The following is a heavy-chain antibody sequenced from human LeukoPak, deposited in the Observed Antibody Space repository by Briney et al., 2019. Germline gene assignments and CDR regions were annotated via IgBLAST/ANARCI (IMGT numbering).Heavy chain of an antibody. CDR3: AVGSGYIGDF. CDR2: SYYSGST. D-gene: IGHD3-22*01. V-gene: IGHV4-59*01. J-gene: IGHJ4*02. CDR1: GGSISSYY. Sequence: SETLSLTCTVSGGSISSYYCTWIRQPPQKGLEWIGYSYYSGSTKYNPSLKSRVTISVDTSKNQFSLKMSSVTAADTAVYYCAVGSGYIGDFWGQGTLVTVSS.